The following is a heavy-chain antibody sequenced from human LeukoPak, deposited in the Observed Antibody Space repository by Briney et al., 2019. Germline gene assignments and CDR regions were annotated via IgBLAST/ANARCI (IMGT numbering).Heavy chain of an antibody. Sequence: QSGGSLRLSCADSGSTFSAYWMAWVRQAPGKGLEWVTNINEGGALKYYVDSVKGRFTVSRDNTKNSLYLQMNSLRAEDTALYYCARVGKTGWDFDHWGQGTLVTVSS. V-gene: IGHV3-7*01. CDR3: ARVGKTGWDFDH. CDR1: GSTFSAYW. J-gene: IGHJ4*02. D-gene: IGHD6-19*01. CDR2: INEGGALK.